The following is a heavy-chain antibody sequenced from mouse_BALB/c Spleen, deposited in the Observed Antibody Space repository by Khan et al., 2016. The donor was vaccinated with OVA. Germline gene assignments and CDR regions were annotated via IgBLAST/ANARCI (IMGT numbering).Heavy chain of an antibody. CDR3: AREEALYYFAY. CDR2: IYPGTDNP. Sequence: VQLQQPGAELVRPGASVKLSCKTSGYIFTSYWIHWVKQRSGQGLEWIARIYPGTDNPYYNEKLRDKATLTADKSSSTAYIQLSSLKSEDSAVYFCAREEALYYFAYWGQGTTLTVSS. D-gene: IGHD1-1*01. V-gene: IGHV1S132*01. CDR1: GYIFTSYW. J-gene: IGHJ2*01.